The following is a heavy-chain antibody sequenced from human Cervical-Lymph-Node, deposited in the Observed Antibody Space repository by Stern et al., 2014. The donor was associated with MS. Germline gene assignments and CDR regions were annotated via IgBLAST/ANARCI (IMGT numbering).Heavy chain of an antibody. CDR3: ARQRRYNNNGDWFDP. CDR1: GGSISSGGYC. D-gene: IGHD1-14*01. J-gene: IGHJ5*02. CDR2: IYHTGKT. V-gene: IGHV4-30-2*01. Sequence: QLQLQESGSGLVKTSQNLSLTCTVSGGSISSGGYCWSWIRQPPGKDLEWIGCIYHTGKTYYNPCLKTRATMSLDTSQIQFSLRLSSEAAADTAIYYCARQRRYNNNGDWFDPWGQGTLVIVSS.